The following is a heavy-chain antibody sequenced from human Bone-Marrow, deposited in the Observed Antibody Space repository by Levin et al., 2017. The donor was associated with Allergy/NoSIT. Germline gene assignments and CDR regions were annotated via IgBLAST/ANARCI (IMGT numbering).Heavy chain of an antibody. CDR2: ISISGNTT. J-gene: IGHJ5*02. V-gene: IGHV3-11*01. CDR3: ARIKSFDL. Sequence: GESLKISCAASGFNFSDSYMSWIRQAPGKGLEWLTYISISGNTTYYADSVKGRFTISRDNARNSLFLQMNGLTADDSAMYYCARIKSFDLWGQGILVTVSS. CDR1: GFNFSDSY.